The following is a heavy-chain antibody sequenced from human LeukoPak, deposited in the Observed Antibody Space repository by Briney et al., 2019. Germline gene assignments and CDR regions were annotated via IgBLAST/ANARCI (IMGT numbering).Heavy chain of an antibody. CDR3: ARVLHIRRHWFDP. J-gene: IGHJ5*02. CDR1: GGSFSGYY. D-gene: IGHD2-15*01. V-gene: IGHV4-34*01. Sequence: PSETLSPTCAVYGGSFSGYYWSWIRQPPGKGLEWIGEINHSGSTNYNPSLKSRVTISVDTSKNQFSLKLSSVTAADTAVYYCARVLHIRRHWFDPWGQGTLVTVSS. CDR2: INHSGST.